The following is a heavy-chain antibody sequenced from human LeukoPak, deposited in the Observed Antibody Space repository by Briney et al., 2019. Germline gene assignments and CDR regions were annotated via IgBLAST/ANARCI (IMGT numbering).Heavy chain of an antibody. CDR3: ARGRAPGVFLVRGVHNWFDP. CDR1: GYTFTSYD. J-gene: IGHJ5*02. V-gene: IGHV1-8*01. CDR2: MNPNSGNT. Sequence: ASVKVSRKASGYTFTSYDINWVRQATGQGLEWMGWMNPNSGNTGYAQKFQGRVTMTRKTSISTAYMELSSLRSEDTAVYYCARGRAPGVFLVRGVHNWFDPWGQGTLVTVSS. D-gene: IGHD3-10*01.